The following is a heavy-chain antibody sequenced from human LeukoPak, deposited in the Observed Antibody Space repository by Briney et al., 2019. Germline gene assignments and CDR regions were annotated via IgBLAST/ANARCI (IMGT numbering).Heavy chain of an antibody. CDR2: ISSSSSYI. D-gene: IGHD2-2*01. CDR3: ARDLLPAAIGRLYNWFDP. J-gene: IGHJ5*02. Sequence: PGGSLRLSCAASGFTFSSYSMNWVRQAPGKGLEWVSSISSSSSYIYYADSVKGRFTISRDNAKNSLYLQMNSLRAEDTAVYYCARDLLPAAIGRLYNWFDPWGQGTLVTVSS. CDR1: GFTFSSYS. V-gene: IGHV3-21*01.